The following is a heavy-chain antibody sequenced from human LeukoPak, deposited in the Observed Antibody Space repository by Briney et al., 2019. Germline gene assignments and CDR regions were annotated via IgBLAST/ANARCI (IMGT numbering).Heavy chain of an antibody. CDR1: GFTFRSYW. V-gene: IGHV3-74*01. CDR3: ARGSGSDSSYAFDI. J-gene: IGHJ3*02. Sequence: PGGSLRLSCAASGFTFRSYWMHWVRQTQGKGLVWVSRINGDGSNTTYADSVKGRFTTSRDTAKNALYLQMISLRADDTGVYYCARGSGSDSSYAFDIWGQGTMVTVSS. CDR2: INGDGSNT. D-gene: IGHD3-10*01.